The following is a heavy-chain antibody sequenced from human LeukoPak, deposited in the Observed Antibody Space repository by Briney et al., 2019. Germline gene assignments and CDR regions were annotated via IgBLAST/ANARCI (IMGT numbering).Heavy chain of an antibody. CDR3: ARGGVRPSAPDY. D-gene: IGHD3-10*01. Sequence: PSETLSLTCAVYGGSFSGYYWSWIRQPPGKGLEWIGEINHSGSTNYNPSLKSRVTISVDTSKNQFSLKLSSVTAADTAVYYCARGGVRPSAPDYWGQGTLVTVSS. V-gene: IGHV4-34*01. CDR2: INHSGST. J-gene: IGHJ4*02. CDR1: GGSFSGYY.